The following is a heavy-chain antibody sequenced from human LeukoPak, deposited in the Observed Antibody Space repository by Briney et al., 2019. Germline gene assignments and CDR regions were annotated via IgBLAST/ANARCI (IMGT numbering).Heavy chain of an antibody. D-gene: IGHD1-26*01. J-gene: IGHJ4*02. CDR3: AKNSGPFDY. Sequence: GGSLRLSCAVSGFTFSSYWMTWVRQAPGKGLEWVSSISSSGGSTYYADSVKGRFTISRDNSKNTLYLQMNSLRAEDTAVYYCAKNSGPFDYWGQGTLVTVSS. CDR2: ISSSGGST. V-gene: IGHV3-23*01. CDR1: GFTFSSYW.